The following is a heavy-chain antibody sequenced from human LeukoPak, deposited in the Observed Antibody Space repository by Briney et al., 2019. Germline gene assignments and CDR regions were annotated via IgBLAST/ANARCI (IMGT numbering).Heavy chain of an antibody. CDR3: ASIGWYSNEFDY. J-gene: IGHJ4*02. CDR1: GFTVSSNY. CDR2: IGSDNKP. V-gene: IGHV3-66*01. Sequence: GGSLRLSCAASGFTVSSNYMSWVRQAPGQGLEWVSSIGSDNKPHYSESVKGRFAISRDNSKSMLFLQLNSLRDEDTAVYYCASIGWYSNEFDYWGQGTLVTVSS. D-gene: IGHD6-19*01.